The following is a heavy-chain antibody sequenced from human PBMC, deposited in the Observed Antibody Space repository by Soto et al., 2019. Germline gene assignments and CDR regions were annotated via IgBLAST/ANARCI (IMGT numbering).Heavy chain of an antibody. Sequence: EVQLVESGGGLVQPGGSLRLSCAASGFTFSRYWMHWVRQAPGKGLVWVSCINSDGSSTSYADSVKGRFTISRDNAKNTLYLQMNSLRAEDTAVFYCSIYDSCGYYRGWGQGTLVTVSS. V-gene: IGHV3-74*01. D-gene: IGHD3-22*01. J-gene: IGHJ4*02. CDR3: SIYDSCGYYRG. CDR2: INSDGSST. CDR1: GFTFSRYW.